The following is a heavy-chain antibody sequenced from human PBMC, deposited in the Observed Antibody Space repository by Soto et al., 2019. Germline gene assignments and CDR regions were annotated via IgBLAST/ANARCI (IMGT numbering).Heavy chain of an antibody. CDR3: SRDREYQRYDFWSGYFHYYYGMDV. CDR1: GDSVSSNSAA. V-gene: IGHV6-1*01. D-gene: IGHD3-3*01. Sequence: PSQTLSLTCAISGDSVSSNSAAWNWIRQSPSRGLEWLGRTYYRSKWYNDYAVSVKSRITINPDTSKNQFSLQLNSVTPVDTALYYCSRDREYQRYDFWSGYFHYYYGMDVWGQGTTVTVSS. CDR2: TYYRSKWYN. J-gene: IGHJ6*02.